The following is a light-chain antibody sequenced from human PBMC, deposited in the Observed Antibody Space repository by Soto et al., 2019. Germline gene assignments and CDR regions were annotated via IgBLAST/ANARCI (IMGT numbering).Light chain of an antibody. CDR1: NIGSKS. CDR3: QVWDSSSDHPGV. Sequence: SSELTQPPSVSVAPGQTARISCGGKNIGSKSVHWYKKRPGQAPVLVVYDNSDRPSGIPGRFSGSNSGNTATLTISRVEAGDEADYYCQVWDSSSDHPGVFGTGTKLTVL. CDR2: DNS. V-gene: IGLV3-21*02. J-gene: IGLJ1*01.